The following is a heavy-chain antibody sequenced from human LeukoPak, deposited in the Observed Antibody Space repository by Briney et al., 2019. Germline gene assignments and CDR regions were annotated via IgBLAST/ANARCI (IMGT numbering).Heavy chain of an antibody. CDR3: ARGSLYYYGSGNRRSWFDP. CDR2: VYHSGST. CDR1: GGSISSYY. V-gene: IGHV4-59*12. J-gene: IGHJ5*02. D-gene: IGHD3-10*01. Sequence: SETLSLTCTVSGGSISSYYWSWIRQPPGKGLEWIGFVYHSGSTTRNPSLERRVTISVDTSKNQFSLKLSSVTAADTAVYYCARGSLYYYGSGNRRSWFDPWGQGTLVTVSS.